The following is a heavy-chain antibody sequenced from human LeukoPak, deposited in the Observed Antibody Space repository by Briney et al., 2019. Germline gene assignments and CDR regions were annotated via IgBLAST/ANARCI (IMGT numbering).Heavy chain of an antibody. V-gene: IGHV4-34*01. D-gene: IGHD3-22*01. CDR1: GGSFSGYC. J-gene: IGHJ4*02. Sequence: SEPLSLTCAVYGGSFSGYCWSWIRQPPGKGLEWIGEITHSGSTNYNPSLKSRVTISVDTSKNQFSLKLSSVTAADTAVYYCARGQRLHYDSSGYKALSYWGQGTLVTVSS. CDR3: ARGQRLHYDSSGYKALSY. CDR2: ITHSGST.